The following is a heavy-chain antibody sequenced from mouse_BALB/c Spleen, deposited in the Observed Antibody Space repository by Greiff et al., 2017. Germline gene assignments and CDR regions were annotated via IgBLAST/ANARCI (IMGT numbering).Heavy chain of an antibody. D-gene: IGHD2-2*01. J-gene: IGHJ3*01. Sequence: VQLQQSGAELVRPGALVKLSCKASGFNIKDYYMHWVKQRPEQGLEWIGWIDPENGNTIYDPKFQGKASITADTSSNTAYLQLSSLTSEDTAVYYCARRYYGYDGFAYWGQGTLVTVSA. CDR3: ARRYYGYDGFAY. CDR2: IDPENGNT. CDR1: GFNIKDYY. V-gene: IGHV14-1*02.